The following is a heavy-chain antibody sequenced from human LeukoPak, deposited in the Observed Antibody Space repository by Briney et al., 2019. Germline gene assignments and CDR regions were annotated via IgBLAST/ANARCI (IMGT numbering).Heavy chain of an antibody. D-gene: IGHD4-11*01. CDR3: ARARHSIYVGLAFDP. CDR1: GGSISSSSYY. J-gene: IGHJ5*02. CDR2: IYYSGST. Sequence: SETLSLTCTVSGGSISSSSYYWGWIRQPPGKGLEWIVSIYYSGSTYYNQSLKSRVTIPVDVSKHQFALKLSSVAAADTAVYYCARARHSIYVGLAFDPWGQGTLVTVPS. V-gene: IGHV4-39*06.